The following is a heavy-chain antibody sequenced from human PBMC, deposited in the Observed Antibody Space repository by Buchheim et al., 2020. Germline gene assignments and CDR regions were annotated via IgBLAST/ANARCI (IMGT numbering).Heavy chain of an antibody. CDR2: VFNNGFS. CDR1: GRPITTSGDY. Sequence: QVQLQESGPGLVLPSETLSLTCSVSGRPITTSGDYWAWIRQPAGKGLEWIGRVFNNGFSTYNPSLRSRVNISLDTSKNVVSLRLTSVSAADTAVYYCARAPYGSARMDVWGHGTT. D-gene: IGHD3-10*01. J-gene: IGHJ6*02. V-gene: IGHV4-61*02. CDR3: ARAPYGSARMDV.